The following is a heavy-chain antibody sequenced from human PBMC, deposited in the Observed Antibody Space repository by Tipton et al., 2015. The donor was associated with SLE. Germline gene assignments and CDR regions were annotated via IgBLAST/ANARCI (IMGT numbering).Heavy chain of an antibody. V-gene: IGHV3-64*01. CDR2: ISSNGGST. D-gene: IGHD6-6*01. CDR3: ARAVGSSSPGYFDY. Sequence: SLRLSCAASGFTFSSCAMHWVRQAPGKGLEYVSAISSNGGSTYYANSVKGRFTISRDNSKNTLYLQMGSLRAEDMAVYYCARAVGSSSPGYFDYWGQGTLVTVSS. CDR1: GFTFSSCA. J-gene: IGHJ4*02.